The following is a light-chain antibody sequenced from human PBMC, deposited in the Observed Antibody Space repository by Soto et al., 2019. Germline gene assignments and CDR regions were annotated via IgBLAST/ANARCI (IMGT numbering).Light chain of an antibody. CDR2: DAS. CDR1: QSVSTY. J-gene: IGKJ5*01. CDR3: QQRSNWPIT. Sequence: EIVLTQSPATLSLSPGERATLSCRASQSVSTYLVWYQQKPGQAPRLLIYDASSRATGIPARFSGSGSATDFTLTISSLEHEDFAVYYCQQRSNWPITFGQGTRLEIK. V-gene: IGKV3-11*01.